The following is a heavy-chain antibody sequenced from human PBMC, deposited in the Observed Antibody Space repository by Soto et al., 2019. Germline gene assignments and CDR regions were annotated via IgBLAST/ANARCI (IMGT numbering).Heavy chain of an antibody. CDR2: INGDGSST. J-gene: IGHJ4*02. Sequence: EVQLVESGGDLVQPGGSLRLSCAASGFTFSNNLMHWVRQAPGKGLVWVSRINGDGSSTSYANSVKGRFTISRDNAKNTVYLQMNSLRAEDTAVYYCARHYASGTYSVDYWGQGTLVTFSS. V-gene: IGHV3-74*01. CDR3: ARHYASGTYSVDY. CDR1: GFTFSNNL. D-gene: IGHD3-10*01.